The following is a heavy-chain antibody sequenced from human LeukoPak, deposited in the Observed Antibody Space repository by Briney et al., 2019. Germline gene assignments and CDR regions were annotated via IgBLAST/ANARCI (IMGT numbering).Heavy chain of an antibody. CDR3: ARARQWLASDGAFDI. V-gene: IGHV3-30*19. J-gene: IGHJ3*02. Sequence: GGSLRLSCAASGFTFSGYGMHWVHQAPGKGLEWVAVISYDGSNKHYADSVKGRFTISRDNSKNTLYLQMNSLRAEDTAVYYCARARQWLASDGAFDIWGQGTMVTVSS. CDR2: ISYDGSNK. D-gene: IGHD6-19*01. CDR1: GFTFSGYG.